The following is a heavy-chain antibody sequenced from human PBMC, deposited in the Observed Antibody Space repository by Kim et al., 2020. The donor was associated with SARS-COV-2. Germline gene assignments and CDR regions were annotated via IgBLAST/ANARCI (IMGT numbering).Heavy chain of an antibody. Sequence: GGSLRLSCAASGFAFTAYAKTWVRQAPGKGLEWVSTISGHGDTIYYGDSVRGRFTVSRDNPKNTVSLLMNSLTNEDTAVYYCARSPVTTGLYIDYWGRGT. CDR3: ARSPVTTGLYIDY. J-gene: IGHJ4*02. CDR1: GFAFTAYA. D-gene: IGHD4-17*01. CDR2: ISGHGDTI. V-gene: IGHV3-23*01.